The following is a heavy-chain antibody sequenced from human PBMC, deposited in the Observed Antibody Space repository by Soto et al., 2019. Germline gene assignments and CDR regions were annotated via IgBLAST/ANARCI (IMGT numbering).Heavy chain of an antibody. Sequence: EVQLLESGGGLVQPGGSLRLSCAASGFTFSSYAMSWVRQAPGKGLEWVSAISGSGGSTYYADSVKGRFTISRDNSKNTLHQQMNSPRAEDKAGYYCAKDRLFGVVRANDAFAIWGQGTMVTVSS. CDR2: ISGSGGST. D-gene: IGHD3-3*01. CDR1: GFTFSSYA. V-gene: IGHV3-23*01. J-gene: IGHJ3*02. CDR3: AKDRLFGVVRANDAFAI.